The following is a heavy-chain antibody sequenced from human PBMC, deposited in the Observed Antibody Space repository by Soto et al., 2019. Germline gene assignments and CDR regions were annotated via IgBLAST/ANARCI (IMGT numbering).Heavy chain of an antibody. J-gene: IGHJ6*02. CDR2: IDPSDSYT. V-gene: IGHV5-10-1*01. D-gene: IGHD2-15*01. Sequence: GESLKISCKGSGYSFTSYWISWVRQMPGKGLEWMGRIDPSDSYTNYSPSFQGHVTISADKSISTAYLQWSSLKASDTAMYYCARLGTPVVVADGYYYYYGMDVWGQGTTVTVSS. CDR3: ARLGTPVVVADGYYYYYGMDV. CDR1: GYSFTSYW.